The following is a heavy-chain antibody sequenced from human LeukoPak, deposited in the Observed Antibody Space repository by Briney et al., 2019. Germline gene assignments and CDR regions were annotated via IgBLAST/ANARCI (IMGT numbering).Heavy chain of an antibody. V-gene: IGHV4-38-2*01. Sequence: SETLSLTCAVSDYSISNAYYWGWIRQPPGKGLEWIGSISHGGSTHYNASLKSRVTVSLEASKNQFSLRLSSVTAADTAVYYCARQADVPSSIGYFDFWGQGAPVTVSS. CDR3: ARQADVPSSIGYFDF. CDR1: DYSISNAYY. CDR2: ISHGGST. J-gene: IGHJ4*02. D-gene: IGHD2/OR15-2a*01.